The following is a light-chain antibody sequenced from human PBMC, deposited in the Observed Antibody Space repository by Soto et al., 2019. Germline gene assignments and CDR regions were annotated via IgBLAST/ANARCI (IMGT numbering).Light chain of an antibody. CDR1: QSVSSSY. J-gene: IGKJ5*01. Sequence: EIMLTQSPGTLSLSPGERATLSCRASQSVSSSYLAWYQQKPGQAPRLLIYGASSRATGIPDRFSDSGSGTDFTLTISRLEPEDFAVYYCQQYGSSPPITFGQGTRLEI. CDR2: GAS. V-gene: IGKV3-20*01. CDR3: QQYGSSPPIT.